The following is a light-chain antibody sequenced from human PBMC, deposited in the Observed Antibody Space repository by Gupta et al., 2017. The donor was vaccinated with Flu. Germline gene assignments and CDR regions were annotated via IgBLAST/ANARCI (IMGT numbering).Light chain of an antibody. CDR1: QSVSSN. Sequence: EIVMTQSPATLSVSPGERATLSCRASQSVSSNLAWYQQKPGQAPRVLISGASTRATGIPARFSGSGSGTEFTLTISSLQSEDFAVYYCQQENNCPWTFGQGTKVEIK. CDR3: QQENNCPWT. V-gene: IGKV3-15*01. J-gene: IGKJ1*01. CDR2: GAS.